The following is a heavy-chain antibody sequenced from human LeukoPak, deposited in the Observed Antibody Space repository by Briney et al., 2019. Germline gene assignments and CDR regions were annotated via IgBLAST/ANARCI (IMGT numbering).Heavy chain of an antibody. D-gene: IGHD1-1*01. CDR1: GGSISSGSYY. J-gene: IGHJ3*02. CDR2: IYTSGST. CDR3: ARMDDYDAFDI. V-gene: IGHV4-61*02. Sequence: PSETLSLTCTVSGGSISSGSYYWSWIRQPAGKGLEWIGRIYTSGSTNYNPSLKSRVTISVDTSKNQFSLKLSSVTAADTAVYYCARMDDYDAFDIWGQGTMVTVSS.